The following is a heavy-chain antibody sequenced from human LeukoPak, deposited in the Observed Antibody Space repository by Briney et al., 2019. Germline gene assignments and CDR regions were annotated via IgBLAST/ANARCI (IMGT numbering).Heavy chain of an antibody. J-gene: IGHJ5*02. Sequence: GGSLRLSCAASGFTFSTYAMSWVRQAPGKGLEWVVGISGSGGTTCYADSVKGRFTISRDNSKDTLHLQLSSLRAEDTAVYYCARVDPAFGVVIIGNNWFDPWGQGTLVTVSS. CDR2: ISGSGGTT. V-gene: IGHV3-23*01. D-gene: IGHD3-3*01. CDR3: ARVDPAFGVVIIGNNWFDP. CDR1: GFTFSTYA.